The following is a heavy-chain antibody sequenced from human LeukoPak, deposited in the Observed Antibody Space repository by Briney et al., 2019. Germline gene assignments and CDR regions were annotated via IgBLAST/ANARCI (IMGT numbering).Heavy chain of an antibody. Sequence: ASVKVSCKASGYTFTNYYLHWVRQAPGQGLEWMGIINPSGGSTTYAQKFQGRVTMTRDTSTSTVYMELSSLRSEDTAVYYCARGPRIAEAVKVFDYWGQGALVTVSS. CDR3: ARGPRIAEAVKVFDY. CDR2: INPSGGST. CDR1: GYTFTNYY. J-gene: IGHJ4*02. D-gene: IGHD6-19*01. V-gene: IGHV1-46*01.